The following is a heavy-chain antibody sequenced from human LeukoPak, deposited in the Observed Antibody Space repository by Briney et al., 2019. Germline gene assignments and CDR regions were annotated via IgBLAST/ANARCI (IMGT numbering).Heavy chain of an antibody. CDR1: GGSISSSSYY. V-gene: IGHV4-39*07. CDR3: ARGGGYNSHYFDY. CDR2: IYYSGST. D-gene: IGHD5-24*01. Sequence: PSETLSLTCTVSGGSISSSSYYWGWIRQPPGKGLEWIGSIYYSGSTYYNPSLKSRVTMSVDTSKNQFSLKLSSVTAADTAVYYCARGGGYNSHYFDYWGQGTLVTVSS. J-gene: IGHJ4*02.